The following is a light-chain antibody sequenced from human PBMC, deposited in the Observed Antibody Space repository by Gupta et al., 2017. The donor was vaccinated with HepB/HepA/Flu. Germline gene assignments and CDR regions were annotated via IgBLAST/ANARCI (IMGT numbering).Light chain of an antibody. J-gene: IGLJ1*01. CDR3: SSYTSSCYV. Sequence: PGRSITISCTGTSSDVGGYNYVSWYQQHPGKAPKLMIYDVSNRPSGVSNRFSGSKSGNTASLTISGLQAEDEADYYCSSYTSSCYVFGTGTKVTVL. CDR1: SSDVGGYNY. V-gene: IGLV2-14*03. CDR2: DVS.